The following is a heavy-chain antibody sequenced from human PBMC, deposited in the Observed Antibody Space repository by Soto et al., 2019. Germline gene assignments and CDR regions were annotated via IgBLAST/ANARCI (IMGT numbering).Heavy chain of an antibody. CDR2: IYWDDDK. Sequence: SGPTLVNPTQTLTLTCTFSGFSLSTSGVGVGWIRQPPGKALEWLALIYWDDDKRYSPSLKSRLTITKDTSKNQVVLTMTNMDPVDTATYYCAHTAYDSSAPHYYYYGMDVWGKGTTVTVDS. J-gene: IGHJ6*04. V-gene: IGHV2-5*02. CDR3: AHTAYDSSAPHYYYYGMDV. D-gene: IGHD3-22*01. CDR1: GFSLSTSGVG.